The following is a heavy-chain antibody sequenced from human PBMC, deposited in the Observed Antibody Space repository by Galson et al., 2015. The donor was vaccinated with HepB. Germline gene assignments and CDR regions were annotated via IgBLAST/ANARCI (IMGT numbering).Heavy chain of an antibody. CDR2: ISAYNGNT. CDR3: ASDLVQTYYYGMDV. D-gene: IGHD2-2*01. CDR1: GYTFTSYG. Sequence: SVKVSCKASGYTFTSYGISWVRQAPGQGLEWMGWISAYNGNTNYAQKLQGRVTMTTDTSTSTAYMELRSLRSDDTAMYYCASDLVQTYYYGMDVWGQGTTVTVSS. V-gene: IGHV1-18*04. J-gene: IGHJ6*02.